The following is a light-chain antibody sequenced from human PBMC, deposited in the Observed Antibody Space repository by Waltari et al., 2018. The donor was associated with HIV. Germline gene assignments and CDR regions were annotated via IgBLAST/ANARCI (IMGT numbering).Light chain of an antibody. CDR1: QSVSSY. J-gene: IGKJ4*01. V-gene: IGKV3-11*01. CDR3: QQRSNWPSLT. CDR2: DAS. Sequence: EIVLTESPATLSSSQGERATLSCRASQSVSSYLAWYQQKPGQAPRLLIYDASNRATGIPARFSGSGSGTDFTLTISSLEPEDFAVYYCQQRSNWPSLTFGGGTKVEIK.